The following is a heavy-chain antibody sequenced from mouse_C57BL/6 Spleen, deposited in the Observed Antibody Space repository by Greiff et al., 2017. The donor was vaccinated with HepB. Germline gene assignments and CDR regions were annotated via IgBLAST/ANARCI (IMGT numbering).Heavy chain of an antibody. CDR2: INYDGSST. CDR1: GFTFSDYY. D-gene: IGHD1-1*01. J-gene: IGHJ1*03. V-gene: IGHV5-16*01. CDR3: ARAFYDGSSYPYWYFDV. Sequence: EVKLVESEGGLVQPGSSMKLSCTASGFTFSDYYMAWVRQVPEKGLEWVANINYDGSSTYYLDSLKSRFIISRDNAKNILYLQMSSLKSEDTATYYCARAFYDGSSYPYWYFDVWGTGTTVTVSS.